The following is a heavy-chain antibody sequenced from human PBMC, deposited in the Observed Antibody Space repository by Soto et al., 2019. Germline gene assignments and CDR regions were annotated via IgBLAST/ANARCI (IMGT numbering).Heavy chain of an antibody. CDR3: ARHPERIAQIGWFDP. Sequence: GESLKLSCATHGFTFSSYRMNWVRQAPGTGLEWVSYISSSSSTIYYADSVKGRFTISRDNAKNSLYLQMNSLRAEDTAVYYCARHPERIAQIGWFDPWGQGTLVTVSS. CDR1: GFTFSSYR. CDR2: ISSSSSTI. J-gene: IGHJ5*02. V-gene: IGHV3-48*01. D-gene: IGHD6-13*01.